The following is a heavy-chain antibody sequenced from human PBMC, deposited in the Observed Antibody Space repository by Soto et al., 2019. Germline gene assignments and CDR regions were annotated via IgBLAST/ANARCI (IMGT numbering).Heavy chain of an antibody. J-gene: IGHJ3*02. CDR2: ISGSGAST. V-gene: IGHV3-23*01. CDR3: AKDARSNWNTGHYNDAFDI. CDR1: GFTFSSYA. D-gene: IGHD1-1*01. Sequence: EVQLLESGGGLVQPGGSLRLSCAASGFTFSSYAMSWVRQAPGKGPEWVSAISGSGASTSYADSVKGRFTISRDNSENTLYGQMNSWRAEDTALYYWAKDARSNWNTGHYNDAFDIWGQGTMVTVSS.